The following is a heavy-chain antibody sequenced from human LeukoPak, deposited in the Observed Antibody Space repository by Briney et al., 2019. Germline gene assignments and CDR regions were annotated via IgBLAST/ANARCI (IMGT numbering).Heavy chain of an antibody. Sequence: ASVKVSCKASGYTFSSYGISWVRQAPGQGLEWMGWISAYNGNTNYAQKLQDRVTMTTDTPTSTAYMELRSLRFDDTAVYYCARDPRWALSGSWSYFDYWGQGTLVTVSS. CDR3: ARDPRWALSGSWSYFDY. CDR1: GYTFSSYG. CDR2: ISAYNGNT. D-gene: IGHD6-13*01. V-gene: IGHV1-18*01. J-gene: IGHJ4*02.